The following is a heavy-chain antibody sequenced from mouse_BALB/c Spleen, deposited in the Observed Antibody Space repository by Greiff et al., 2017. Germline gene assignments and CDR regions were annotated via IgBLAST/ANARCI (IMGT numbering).Heavy chain of an antibody. J-gene: IGHJ4*01. D-gene: IGHD2-4*01. Sequence: VQLQQSGTVLARPGASVKMSCKASGYTFTSYWMHWVKQRPGQGMEWIGAIYPGNSDTSYNQKFKGKAKLTAVTSTSTAYMELSSLTNEDSAVYYCTGTMITTLDYWGQGTSVTVSS. V-gene: IGHV1-5*01. CDR3: TGTMITTLDY. CDR2: IYPGNSDT. CDR1: GYTFTSYW.